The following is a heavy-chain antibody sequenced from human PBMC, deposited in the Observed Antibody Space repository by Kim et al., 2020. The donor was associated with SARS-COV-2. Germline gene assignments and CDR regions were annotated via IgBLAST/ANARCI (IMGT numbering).Heavy chain of an antibody. D-gene: IGHD3-16*01. J-gene: IGHJ4*02. CDR1: GFTFSDYY. Sequence: GGSLRLSCAASGFTFSDYYMSWIRQAPGKGLEWVSYISSSSSYTNYADSVKGRFTISRDNAKNSLYLQMNSLRAEDTAVYYCARDNGGGYYFDYWGQGTLVTVSS. CDR2: ISSSSSYT. V-gene: IGHV3-11*05. CDR3: ARDNGGGYYFDY.